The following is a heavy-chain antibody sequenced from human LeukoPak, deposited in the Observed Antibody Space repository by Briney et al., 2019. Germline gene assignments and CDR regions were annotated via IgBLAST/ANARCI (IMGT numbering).Heavy chain of an antibody. CDR2: IKQDGSEK. CDR1: GFTFSDYY. Sequence: SGGSLRLSCAASGFTFSDYYMSWIRQAPGKGLEWVANIKQDGSEKYYVDSVKGRFTISRDNAKNSLYLQMNSLRAEDTAVYYCAATIVDIVATDNAWGQGTLVTVSS. D-gene: IGHD5-12*01. CDR3: AATIVDIVATDNA. J-gene: IGHJ4*02. V-gene: IGHV3-7*01.